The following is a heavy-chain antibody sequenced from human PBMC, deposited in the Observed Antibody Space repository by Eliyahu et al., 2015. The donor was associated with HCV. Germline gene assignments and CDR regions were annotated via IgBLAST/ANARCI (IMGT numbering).Heavy chain of an antibody. CDR2: ISSSSSYI. CDR3: ARGNPGTTYAFDI. V-gene: IGHV3-21*01. D-gene: IGHD1-7*01. J-gene: IGHJ3*02. CDR1: GFTFSSYS. Sequence: LVKPGGSLRLSCAASGFTFSSYSMNWVRQAPGKGLEWVSSISSSSSYIYYADSVKGRFTISRDNAKNSLYLQMNSLRAEDTAVYYCARGNPGTTYAFDIWGQGTMVTVSS.